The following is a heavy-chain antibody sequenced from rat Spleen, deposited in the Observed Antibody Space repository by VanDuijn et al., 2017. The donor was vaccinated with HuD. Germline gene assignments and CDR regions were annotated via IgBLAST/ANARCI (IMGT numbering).Heavy chain of an antibody. CDR2: ISSDGGRN. J-gene: IGHJ1*01. V-gene: IGHV5-46*01. Sequence: EVQLVESGGGLVQPGRSMILSCAASGFTFDSFPMAWVRQAPTKGLEWVATISSDGGRNFYRDSVKGRFTIARDNAKSSLYLQMDSLRSGDTATYYCAGAGYLRDWYFDFWGPGTMVTVSP. CDR1: GFTFDSFP. D-gene: IGHD2-2*01. CDR3: AGAGYLRDWYFDF.